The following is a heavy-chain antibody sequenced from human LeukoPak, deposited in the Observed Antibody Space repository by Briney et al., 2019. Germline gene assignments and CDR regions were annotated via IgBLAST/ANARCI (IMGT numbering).Heavy chain of an antibody. CDR2: ISSSSTI. D-gene: IGHD1-26*01. CDR3: ARDQLRDSGSYYGLA. J-gene: IGHJ4*02. CDR1: GFTFSSYS. Sequence: GGSLRLSCAASGFTFSSYSMNWVRQAPGKGLEWVSYISSSSTIYYADSVKGRFTISRDNAKNSLYLQMNSLRSEDTAVYYCARDQLRDSGSYYGLAWGQGTLVTVSS. V-gene: IGHV3-48*01.